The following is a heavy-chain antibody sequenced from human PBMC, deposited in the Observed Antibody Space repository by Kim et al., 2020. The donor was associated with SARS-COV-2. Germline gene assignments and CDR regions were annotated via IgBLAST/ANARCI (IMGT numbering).Heavy chain of an antibody. CDR3: ARHPGIGPAFYI. D-gene: IGHD6-13*01. J-gene: IGHJ3*02. Sequence: GGSLRLSCAASGFTVSSNYMSWVRQAPGKGLEWVSVIYGGGSTYYAAFVKGRFTIFRDNSKNTLYLQMNSLRVEDTAVYYCARHPGIGPAFYIWGQGTMVTVSS. CDR2: IYGGGST. CDR1: GFTVSSNY. V-gene: IGHV3-53*01.